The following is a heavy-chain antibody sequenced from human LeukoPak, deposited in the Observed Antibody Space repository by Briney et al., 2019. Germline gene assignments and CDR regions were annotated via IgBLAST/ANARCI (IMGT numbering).Heavy chain of an antibody. CDR2: INSDGSSI. CDR3: ARSLRSEYYYDY. J-gene: IGHJ4*02. CDR1: GFTFSGYW. D-gene: IGHD2/OR15-2a*01. V-gene: IGHV3-74*01. Sequence: PGGSLRLSCTASGFTFSGYWMHWVRQAPGKGLEWVSRINSDGSSISYADSVKGRFSISRDNAKSTLYLQMNSLRAEDMAVYYCARSLRSEYYYDYWGQGTLVTVSS.